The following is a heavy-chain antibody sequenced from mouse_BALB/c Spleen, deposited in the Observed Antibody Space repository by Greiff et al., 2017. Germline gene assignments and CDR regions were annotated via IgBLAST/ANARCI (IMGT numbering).Heavy chain of an antibody. Sequence: VQLKESGPGLVKPSQSLSLTCTVTGYSITSDYAWNWIRQFPGNKLEWMGYISYSGSTSYNPSLKSRISITRDTSKNQFFLQLNSVTTEDTATYYCARSFPFAYWGQGTLVTVSA. CDR2: ISYSGST. J-gene: IGHJ3*01. CDR3: ARSFPFAY. V-gene: IGHV3-2*02. CDR1: GYSITSDYA.